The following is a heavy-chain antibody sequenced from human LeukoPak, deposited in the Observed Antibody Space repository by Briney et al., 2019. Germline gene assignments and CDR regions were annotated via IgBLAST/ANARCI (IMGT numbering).Heavy chain of an antibody. Sequence: SETLSLTCTVSGGSISSGGYYWSWIRQPPGKGLEWIGYIYHSGSTYYNPSLKSRVTISVDRSKNQFSLKLSSVTAADTAVYYCARVDRGIAFDYWGQGTPVTVSS. CDR1: GGSISSGGYY. CDR2: IYHSGST. V-gene: IGHV4-30-2*01. J-gene: IGHJ4*02. CDR3: ARVDRGIAFDY. D-gene: IGHD6-13*01.